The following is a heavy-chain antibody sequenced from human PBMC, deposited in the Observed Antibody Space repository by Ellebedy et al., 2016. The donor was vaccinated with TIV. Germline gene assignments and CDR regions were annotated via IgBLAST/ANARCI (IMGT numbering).Heavy chain of an antibody. D-gene: IGHD3-10*01. J-gene: IGHJ4*02. CDR3: RKGHYGL. Sequence: GESLKISCAVSGSTINMFWMSWVRQAPGKGLEWVAYIKGDGSENYYVDSVKGRFTISRDNARTSLYLQMNSLRAEDTAVYYCRKGHYGLWGQGTLVTVSS. CDR2: IKGDGSEN. CDR1: GSTINMFW. V-gene: IGHV3-7*01.